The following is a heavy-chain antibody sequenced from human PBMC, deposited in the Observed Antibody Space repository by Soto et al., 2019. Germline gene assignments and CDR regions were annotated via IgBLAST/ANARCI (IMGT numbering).Heavy chain of an antibody. CDR1: GFSLSTNGVA. J-gene: IGHJ4*02. D-gene: IGHD6-19*01. CDR3: TQPSGHSSTGADN. CDR2: IFWDDDA. V-gene: IGHV2-5*02. Sequence: QITLRESGPALVKPTQTLTLTCTFSGFSLSTNGVAVGWIRQPPGKALEWVALIFWDDDARYSPSRKSTLTITKDTSKNQVVLIMTHMAPVDTGTYFCTQPSGHSSTGADNWGQGTQVTVSS.